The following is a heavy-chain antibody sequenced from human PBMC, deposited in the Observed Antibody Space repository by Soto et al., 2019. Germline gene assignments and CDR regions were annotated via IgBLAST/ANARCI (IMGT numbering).Heavy chain of an antibody. CDR1: GGSISSDDYY. V-gene: IGHV4-39*02. Sequence: SETLSLTCTVSGGSISSDDYYWSWIRQPPGKGLEWIGSIYYSGSTYYNPSLKSRVTISVDTSKNHFSLKLSSVTAADTAVYYCATQEVGGSYVYTFDPWAQGTLVTVSS. D-gene: IGHD1-26*01. CDR2: IYYSGST. CDR3: ATQEVGGSYVYTFDP. J-gene: IGHJ5*02.